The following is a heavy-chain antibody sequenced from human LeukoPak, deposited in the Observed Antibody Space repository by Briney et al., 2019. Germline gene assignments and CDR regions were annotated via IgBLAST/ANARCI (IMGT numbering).Heavy chain of an antibody. D-gene: IGHD6-13*01. Sequence: SETLSLTCAVYGGSFSGYYWSWIRQPPGKGLEWIGEINHSESTNYNPSLKSRVTISVDTSKNQFSLKLSSVTAADTAVYYCARAPRLPGIAAAWYDYWGQGTLVTVSS. V-gene: IGHV4-34*01. CDR3: ARAPRLPGIAAAWYDY. CDR2: INHSEST. J-gene: IGHJ4*02. CDR1: GGSFSGYY.